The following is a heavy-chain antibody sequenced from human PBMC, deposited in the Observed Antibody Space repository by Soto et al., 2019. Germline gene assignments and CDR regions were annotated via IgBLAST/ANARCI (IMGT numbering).Heavy chain of an antibody. CDR2: INPNNGNT. Sequence: ASVKVSCKASGYTFTSYGISWVRQAPGQGLEWMGWINPNNGNTNYAQKFQGWVTMTTDTSISTAYMELSRLRSDDTAVYYCATSKAWYYGVDVWGQGTTVTVSS. CDR3: ATSKAWYYGVDV. CDR1: GYTFTSYG. J-gene: IGHJ6*02. V-gene: IGHV1-18*01.